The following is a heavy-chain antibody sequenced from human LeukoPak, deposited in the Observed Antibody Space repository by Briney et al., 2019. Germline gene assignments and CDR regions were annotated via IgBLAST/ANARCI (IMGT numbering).Heavy chain of an antibody. D-gene: IGHD6-19*01. J-gene: IGHJ4*02. CDR1: GFTFSDYY. Sequence: PGGSLRLSCAASGFTFSDYYMSWIRQAPGKGLEWVSYISSSGSMISDADSVKGRFTISRDNAKKSLYLQMNSLRAEDTAVYYCARVDSSGWYYYFDYWGQGTLVTVSS. V-gene: IGHV3-11*04. CDR3: ARVDSSGWYYYFDY. CDR2: ISSSGSMI.